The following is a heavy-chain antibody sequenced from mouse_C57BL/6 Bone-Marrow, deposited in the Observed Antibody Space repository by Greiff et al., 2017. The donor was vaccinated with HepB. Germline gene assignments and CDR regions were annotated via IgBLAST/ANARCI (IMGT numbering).Heavy chain of an antibody. J-gene: IGHJ4*01. V-gene: IGHV1-81*01. D-gene: IGHD2-1*01. Sequence: QVQLQQSGAELARPGASVKLSCKASGYTFTSYGISWVKQRTGQGLEWIGEIYPRSGNTYYNEKFKGKATLTADKSSSTAYMELRSLTSEDSAVYFCARRGGYYFSYYYAMDYWGQGTSVTVSS. CDR2: IYPRSGNT. CDR3: ARRGGYYFSYYYAMDY. CDR1: GYTFTSYG.